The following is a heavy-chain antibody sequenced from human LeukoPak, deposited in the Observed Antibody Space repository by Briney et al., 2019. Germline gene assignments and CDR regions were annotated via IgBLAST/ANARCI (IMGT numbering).Heavy chain of an antibody. V-gene: IGHV1-18*01. Sequence: ASVKVSCKASGYTFTSYGISWVRQAPGQGLEWMGWISAYNGNTNYAQKLQGRVTMTTDTSTSTAYMELRSLRSDDTAVYYCARDPEGITMVRGVQNWFDPWGQGTLVTVSS. CDR3: ARDPEGITMVRGVQNWFDP. CDR2: ISAYNGNT. D-gene: IGHD3-10*01. CDR1: GYTFTSYG. J-gene: IGHJ5*02.